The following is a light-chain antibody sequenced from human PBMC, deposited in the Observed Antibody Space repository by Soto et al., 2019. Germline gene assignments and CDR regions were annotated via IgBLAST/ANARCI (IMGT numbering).Light chain of an antibody. V-gene: IGKV3-20*01. CDR2: GAS. CDR3: QQYGSSPQV. Sequence: EIVLTQSPGTLSLSPGERATLSFRVSQSVSSSYLAWYQQKPGQAPRRLIYGASSRATGIPDRFSGSGSGTDFTLTISRLEPEDFAVYYCQQYGSSPQVFGQGTKVEIK. J-gene: IGKJ1*01. CDR1: QSVSSSY.